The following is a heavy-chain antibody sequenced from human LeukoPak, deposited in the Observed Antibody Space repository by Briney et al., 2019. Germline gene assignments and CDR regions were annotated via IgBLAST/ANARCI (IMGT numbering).Heavy chain of an antibody. CDR2: IRGSGVET. CDR1: GFTFNIYG. Sequence: GGSLRLSCAASGFTFNIYGMNWVRQAPGKGLEWVSGIRGSGVETFYAESVKGRFTISRDNSKNTLYLQMNSLRAEDTAVYYCAKVIRARYFDWSPHYWGQGTLVTVSS. V-gene: IGHV3-23*01. D-gene: IGHD3-9*01. J-gene: IGHJ4*02. CDR3: AKVIRARYFDWSPHY.